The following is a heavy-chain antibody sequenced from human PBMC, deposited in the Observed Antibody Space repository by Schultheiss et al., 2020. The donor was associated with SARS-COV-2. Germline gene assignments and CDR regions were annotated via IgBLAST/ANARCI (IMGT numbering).Heavy chain of an antibody. V-gene: IGHV4-4*07. CDR2: IYTSGST. CDR1: GGSISSYY. D-gene: IGHD7-27*01. J-gene: IGHJ3*02. CDR3: ARVLTEDAFDI. Sequence: GSLRLSCTVSGGSISSYYWSWIRQPAGKGLEWIGRIYTSGSTNYNPSLKSRVTMSVDTSKNQFSLKLSSVTAADTAVYYCARVLTEDAFDIWGQGTMVTVSS.